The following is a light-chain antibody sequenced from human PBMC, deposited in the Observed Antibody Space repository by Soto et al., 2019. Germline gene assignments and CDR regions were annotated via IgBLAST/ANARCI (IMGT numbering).Light chain of an antibody. CDR2: WAS. CDR3: HQYYSVPLT. CDR1: QSLLYNSNNKNY. Sequence: DIVMTQSPDSLAVSLGERATINCKSSQSLLYNSNNKNYLAWYQQEPGQPPKLLIYWASTRESGVPDRFSSSGSGTDFTLTISNLQAEDVAVYYCHQYYSVPLTFGGGTKVEIK. V-gene: IGKV4-1*01. J-gene: IGKJ4*01.